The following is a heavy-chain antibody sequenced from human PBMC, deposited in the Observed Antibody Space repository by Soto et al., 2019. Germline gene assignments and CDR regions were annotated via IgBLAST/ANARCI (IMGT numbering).Heavy chain of an antibody. V-gene: IGHV4-39*01. Sequence: PSETLSLTCTVSGGSISSSSYYWGWIRQPPGKGLEWIGSIYYSGSTYYNPSLKSRVTISVDTSKNQFSLKLSSVTAADTAVYYCARLYSSDTIDYWGQGTLVTVSS. J-gene: IGHJ4*02. CDR2: IYYSGST. CDR1: GGSISSSSYY. D-gene: IGHD5-18*01. CDR3: ARLYSSDTIDY.